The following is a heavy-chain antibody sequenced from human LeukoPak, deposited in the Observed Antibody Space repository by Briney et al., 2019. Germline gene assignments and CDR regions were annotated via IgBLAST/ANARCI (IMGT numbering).Heavy chain of an antibody. CDR1: GGSINNYY. J-gene: IGHJ6*03. CDR3: ARGHSSSWWNYMDV. V-gene: IGHV4-59*01. CDR2: IYYSGST. D-gene: IGHD6-13*01. Sequence: SETLSLTCTVSGGSINNYYWSWIRQPPGKGLEWIGYIYYSGSTTYNPSLKSRVSISVDTSKNQFSLKLSSVTAADKAVYYCARGHSSSWWNYMDVWGKGTTVTVSS.